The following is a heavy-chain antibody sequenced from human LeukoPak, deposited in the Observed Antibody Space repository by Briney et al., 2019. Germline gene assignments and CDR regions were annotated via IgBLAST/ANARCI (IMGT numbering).Heavy chain of an antibody. CDR2: IYPSGGST. Sequence: ASVKVSCKASGYTFTSYYIHWVRQAPGQGLEWMGIIYPSGGSTSYAQKFQGRVTMTMDMSTSTVYMELSSLRSEDTAVYYCARDKWELSAFDIWGQGTLVTVSS. J-gene: IGHJ3*02. D-gene: IGHD1-26*01. CDR1: GYTFTSYY. CDR3: ARDKWELSAFDI. V-gene: IGHV1-46*01.